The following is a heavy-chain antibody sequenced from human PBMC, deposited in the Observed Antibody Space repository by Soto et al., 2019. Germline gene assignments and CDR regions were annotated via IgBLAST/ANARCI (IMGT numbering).Heavy chain of an antibody. Sequence: QVQLVQSGAEVKQPGASVQVSCKASGYTFTAYYIHWVRQAPGEGLEWMAWINIYTGDAGLAPEFQGRVTVTRDTSVYAVYLDLSGLRSDDTAVYYCARGSTTVTPLGDYWGQGTLVSVSS. CDR2: INIYTGDA. CDR1: GYTFTAYY. J-gene: IGHJ4*02. D-gene: IGHD4-17*01. CDR3: ARGSTTVTPLGDY. V-gene: IGHV1-2*02.